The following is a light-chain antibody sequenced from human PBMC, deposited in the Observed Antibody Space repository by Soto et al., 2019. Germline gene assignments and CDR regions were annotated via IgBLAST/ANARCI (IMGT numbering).Light chain of an antibody. CDR2: GAS. CDR3: QQYHIWPSWT. V-gene: IGKV3-15*01. CDR1: QSVSLS. J-gene: IGKJ1*01. Sequence: EIVLTQCPATLSVALGDSATLSCRASQSVSLSLAWFQMRPGQPPRLLIYGASTRATDIPARFSGSGSGTDFTLTISSLQSEDFALYFCQQYHIWPSWTFGQGTKV.